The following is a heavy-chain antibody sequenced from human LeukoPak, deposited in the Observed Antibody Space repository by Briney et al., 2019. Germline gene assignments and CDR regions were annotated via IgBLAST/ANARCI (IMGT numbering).Heavy chain of an antibody. CDR2: INPNSGGT. CDR1: GYTFTGYY. CDR3: ARTEESGYSYRYFGYYYYMDV. D-gene: IGHD5-18*01. V-gene: IGHV1-2*02. J-gene: IGHJ6*03. Sequence: ASVKVSCKASGYTFTGYYMHWVRQAPGQGLEWMGWINPNSGGTNYAQKFQGRVTMTRDTSISTAYMELSRLRSDDTAVYYCARTEESGYSYRYFGYYYYMDVWGKGTTVTVSS.